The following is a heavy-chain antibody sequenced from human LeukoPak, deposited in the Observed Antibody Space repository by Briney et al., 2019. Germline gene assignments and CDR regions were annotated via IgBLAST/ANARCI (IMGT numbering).Heavy chain of an antibody. CDR3: ARDDSRIVVVPAAIDY. J-gene: IGHJ4*02. V-gene: IGHV1-2*02. D-gene: IGHD2-2*01. CDR1: GYTFTGYY. Sequence: ASVKVSCKASGYTFTGYYMHWVRQAPGQGLEWMGWINPNSGGTNYAQKFQGRVTMTRDTSISTAYMELSRLRSDDTAAYYCARDDSRIVVVPAAIDYWGQGTLVTVSS. CDR2: INPNSGGT.